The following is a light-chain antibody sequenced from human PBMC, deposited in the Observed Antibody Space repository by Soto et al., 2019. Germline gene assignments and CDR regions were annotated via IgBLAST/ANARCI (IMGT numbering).Light chain of an antibody. V-gene: IGLV2-14*01. Sequence: HSFLTQPASVSGSPGQSITISCTGTSSDVGGYNYVSWYQQRPGKAPKLMIYEVSNRPSGVSNRFSGSKSGNTASLTISGLQAEDEADYYCSSYTSSSTLCVFGTETKVT. J-gene: IGLJ1*01. CDR2: EVS. CDR1: SSDVGGYNY. CDR3: SSYTSSSTLCV.